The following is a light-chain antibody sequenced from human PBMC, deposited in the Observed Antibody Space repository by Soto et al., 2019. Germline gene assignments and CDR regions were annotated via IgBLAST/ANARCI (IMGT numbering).Light chain of an antibody. CDR2: GAS. CDR1: QSISSIY. Sequence: EIVLTQSPGTLSLSPGERATLSCRASQSISSIYLAWYQQKPGQAPRLLIYGASSRATGIPDRFSGSGSGTDFTLTISSLETEDFAVYYCQDYGNSLWTLGQGTKVEIK. V-gene: IGKV3-20*01. CDR3: QDYGNSLWT. J-gene: IGKJ1*01.